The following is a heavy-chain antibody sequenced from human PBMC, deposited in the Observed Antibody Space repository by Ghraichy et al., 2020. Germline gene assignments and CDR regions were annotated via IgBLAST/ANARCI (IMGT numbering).Heavy chain of an antibody. CDR2: IYYSGST. Sequence: SETLSLTCTVSGGSISSYYWSWIRQPPGKGLEWIGYIYYSGSTNYNPSLKSRVTISVDTSKNQFSLKLSSVTAADTAVYYCARGLYYDYVWGSYRPRDYYYGMDVWGQGTTVTVSS. J-gene: IGHJ6*02. D-gene: IGHD3-16*02. CDR3: ARGLYYDYVWGSYRPRDYYYGMDV. V-gene: IGHV4-59*01. CDR1: GGSISSYY.